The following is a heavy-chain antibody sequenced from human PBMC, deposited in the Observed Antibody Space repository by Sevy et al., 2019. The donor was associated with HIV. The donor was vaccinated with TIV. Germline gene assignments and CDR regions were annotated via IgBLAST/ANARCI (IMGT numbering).Heavy chain of an antibody. Sequence: GGSLRLSCAASGFTFSSYAMYWVRQAPGKGLEWVAVISYDGRNKYYADSVKGRFTISRDNSKNTMYLQMNSLGAEDTAMYYCARGPVPIAAAGTYFDYWGQGTLVTVSS. CDR3: ARGPVPIAAAGTYFDY. J-gene: IGHJ4*02. CDR1: GFTFSSYA. D-gene: IGHD6-13*01. V-gene: IGHV3-30*04. CDR2: ISYDGRNK.